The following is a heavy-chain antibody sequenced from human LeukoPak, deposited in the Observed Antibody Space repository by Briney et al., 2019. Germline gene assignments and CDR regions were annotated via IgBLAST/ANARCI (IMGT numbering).Heavy chain of an antibody. CDR1: GFTFSSYE. CDR2: ISSSSSYI. Sequence: GGSLRLSCAASGFTFSSYEMNWARQAPGKGLEWVSSISSSSSYIYYADSVKGRFTISRDNAKNSLYLQMNSLRAEDTAVYYCARIKSQVVYYYYYMDVWGKGTTVTISS. CDR3: ARIKSQVVYYYYYMDV. V-gene: IGHV3-21*01. J-gene: IGHJ6*03. D-gene: IGHD2-15*01.